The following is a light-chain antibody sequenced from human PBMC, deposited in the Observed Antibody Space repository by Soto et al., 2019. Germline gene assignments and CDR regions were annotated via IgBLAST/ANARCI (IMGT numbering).Light chain of an antibody. J-gene: IGKJ1*01. Sequence: EIVVTQSPATLPVSPGERATLSCRASQSVSSNLAWYQQKPGQAPRFLIYGASTRATGIPARSSGSGSGTDFTLTISRLEPEDFAVYYCQQWGSSSWTFGQGTKVDIK. CDR3: QQWGSSSWT. CDR1: QSVSSN. CDR2: GAS. V-gene: IGKV3-15*01.